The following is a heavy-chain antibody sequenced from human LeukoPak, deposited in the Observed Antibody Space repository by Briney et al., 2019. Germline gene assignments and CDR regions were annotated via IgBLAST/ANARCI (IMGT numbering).Heavy chain of an antibody. CDR2: IYPADSGT. CDR1: GYSFTSYW. V-gene: IGHV5-51*01. CDR3: ARLNRDSGISLVRGVPDY. Sequence: GESLKISCKTSGYSFTSYWIGWVRQMPGKGLEWMGIIYPADSGTRYSPSFQGQVTISAGKSITNAYLQWSSLKASDTAMYYCARLNRDSGISLVRGVPDYWGQGTLVTVSS. D-gene: IGHD3-10*01. J-gene: IGHJ4*02.